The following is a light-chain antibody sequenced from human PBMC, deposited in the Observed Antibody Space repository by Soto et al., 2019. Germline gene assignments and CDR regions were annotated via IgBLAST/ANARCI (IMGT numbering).Light chain of an antibody. CDR1: QSVSSSY. V-gene: IGKV3-20*01. J-gene: IGKJ2*01. Sequence: EIVLTQFPGTVSFSPGERATLSCSASQSVSSSYLAWFQQKPGQAPRLLIYGASSRATGIPDRFSGRGSGTDFTLTISRLEPEDFAVYYCQHYGSSPTFGQGAKLEIK. CDR2: GAS. CDR3: QHYGSSPT.